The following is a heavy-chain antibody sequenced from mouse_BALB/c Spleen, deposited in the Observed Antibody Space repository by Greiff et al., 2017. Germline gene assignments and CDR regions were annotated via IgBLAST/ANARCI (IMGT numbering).Heavy chain of an antibody. V-gene: IGHV6-6*02. CDR2: IRLKSDNYAT. CDR3: TMRLRRGVYAMDY. Sequence: EVKLEESGGGLVQPGGSMKLSCVASGFTFSSYWMSWVRQSPEKGLEWVAEIRLKSDNYATHYAESVKGKFTISRDDSKSRLYLQMNSLRAEDTGIYYCTMRLRRGVYAMDYWGQGTSVTVSS. CDR1: GFTFSSYW. J-gene: IGHJ4*01. D-gene: IGHD2-4*01.